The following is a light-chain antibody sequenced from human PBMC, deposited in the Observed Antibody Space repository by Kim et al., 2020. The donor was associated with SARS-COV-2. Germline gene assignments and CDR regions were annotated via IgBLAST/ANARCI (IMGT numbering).Light chain of an antibody. J-gene: IGLJ3*02. CDR2: EDD. CDR1: SGRIASND. CDR3: QSYDSVNQV. V-gene: IGLV6-57*01. Sequence: GKTATISCTRSSGRIASNDVQWFQQRPGTSPTTVIYEDDQRPSGVPDRFSGSIDSSSNSASLTISGLKTEDEADYYCQSYDSVNQVFGGGTKLTVL.